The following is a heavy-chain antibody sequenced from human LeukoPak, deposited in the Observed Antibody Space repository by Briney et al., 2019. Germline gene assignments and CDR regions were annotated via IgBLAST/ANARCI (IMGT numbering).Heavy chain of an antibody. D-gene: IGHD1-26*01. V-gene: IGHV3-23*01. CDR3: AKDRPHVVGATPFDY. Sequence: GGSLRLSCAASGFTFSSYAMSWVRQAPGKGLEWVSAISGSGGSTYYAGSVRGRFTISRDNSKNTLYLQMNSLRAEDTAVYYCAKDRPHVVGATPFDYWGQGTLVTVSS. CDR2: ISGSGGST. J-gene: IGHJ4*02. CDR1: GFTFSSYA.